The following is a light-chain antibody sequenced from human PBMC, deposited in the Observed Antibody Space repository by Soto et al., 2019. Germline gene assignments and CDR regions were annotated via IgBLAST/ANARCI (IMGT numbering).Light chain of an antibody. CDR1: QNVVTN. J-gene: IGKJ4*01. Sequence: ETVVTQSPATLSASPGERATLSCRASQNVVTNVAWYQQKPGQAPRLLIHDTSTRATGVPDRFSGRGDGTEFALTISSLQYEDLAVYYCQQYNEWPLAFGGGTKVDIK. V-gene: IGKV3-15*01. CDR2: DTS. CDR3: QQYNEWPLA.